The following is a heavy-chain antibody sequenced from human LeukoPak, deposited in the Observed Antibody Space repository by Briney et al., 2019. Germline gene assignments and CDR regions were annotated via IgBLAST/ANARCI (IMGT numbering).Heavy chain of an antibody. CDR1: GCTFSTYS. V-gene: IGHV1-69*13. CDR3: ASTTVVLPTAPGYAFDI. D-gene: IGHD2-2*01. Sequence: ASVKVSCKASGCTFSTYSINWVRQAPGQGLEWMGGIIPIFETTNCAQKFQGRVTITADESTSTAYMELSGLRSEDTAMYYCASTTVVLPTAPGYAFDIWGQGTMVTVSS. J-gene: IGHJ3*02. CDR2: IIPIFETT.